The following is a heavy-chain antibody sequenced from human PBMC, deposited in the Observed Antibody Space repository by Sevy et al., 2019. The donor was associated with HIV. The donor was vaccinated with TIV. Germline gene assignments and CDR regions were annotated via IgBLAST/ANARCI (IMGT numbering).Heavy chain of an antibody. Sequence: GGSLRLSCAASGFTFSGSAMHWVRQASGKGLEWVGRIRSKANSYATAYAASVKGRVTISRDDSKNTAYLQMNSLKTEDTAVYYCTRQKDIVVVPAAMQYYYYYYMDVWGKGTTVTVSS. CDR2: IRSKANSYAT. V-gene: IGHV3-73*01. J-gene: IGHJ6*03. CDR1: GFTFSGSA. CDR3: TRQKDIVVVPAAMQYYYYYYMDV. D-gene: IGHD2-2*01.